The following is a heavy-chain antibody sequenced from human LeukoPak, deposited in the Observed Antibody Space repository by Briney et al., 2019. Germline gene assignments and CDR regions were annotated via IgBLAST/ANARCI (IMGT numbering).Heavy chain of an antibody. J-gene: IGHJ4*02. CDR3: ARSSQIYYAKY. Sequence: PSETLSLTCTVSGGSISSSSYYWGWIRQPPGKGLEWIGSIYYSGSTYYNPSLKSRVTISVDTSKNQFSLKLSSVTAADTAVYYCARSSQIYYAKYWGQGTLVTVSS. V-gene: IGHV4-39*07. CDR1: GGSISSSSYY. CDR2: IYYSGST. D-gene: IGHD3-10*01.